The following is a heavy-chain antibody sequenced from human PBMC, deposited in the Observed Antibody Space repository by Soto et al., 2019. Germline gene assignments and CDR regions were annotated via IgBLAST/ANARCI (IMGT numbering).Heavy chain of an antibody. V-gene: IGHV4-34*01. D-gene: IGHD2-15*01. Sequence: RHPRPWGLEWIGEINHSGSTNYDPSLKSRVTISIDTSKNQFSLKLSSVTAAGTAVYYCARGHGYCSAGSCHPNYHPYMDVRGNGTTVPVSS. CDR3: ARGHGYCSAGSCHPNYHPYMDV. CDR2: INHSGST. J-gene: IGHJ6*03.